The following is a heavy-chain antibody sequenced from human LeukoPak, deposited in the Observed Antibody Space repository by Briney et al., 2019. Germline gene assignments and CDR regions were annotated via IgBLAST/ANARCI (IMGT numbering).Heavy chain of an antibody. D-gene: IGHD5-24*01. CDR2: FDPEDGET. Sequence: ASVKVSCKVSGYTLTELSMHWVRQAPGKGLEWIGGFDPEDGETIYAQKCQGRVTMTEDTSTDTAYMELSSLRSEDTAVYYCATVRWLQSRYAFDIWGQGTMVTVSS. V-gene: IGHV1-24*01. J-gene: IGHJ3*02. CDR3: ATVRWLQSRYAFDI. CDR1: GYTLTELS.